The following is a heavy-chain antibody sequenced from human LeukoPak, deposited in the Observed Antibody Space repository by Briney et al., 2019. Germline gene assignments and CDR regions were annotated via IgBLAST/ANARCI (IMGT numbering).Heavy chain of an antibody. CDR3: ARVGSSWYDVDY. J-gene: IGHJ4*02. CDR2: MNPNSGNT. CDR1: GGTFSSYA. D-gene: IGHD6-13*01. V-gene: IGHV1-8*02. Sequence: ASAKVSCKASGGTFSSYAISWVRQAPGQGLEWMGWMNPNSGNTGYAQKFQGRVTMTRNTSISTAYMELSSLRSEDTAVYYCARVGSSWYDVDYWGQGTLVTVSS.